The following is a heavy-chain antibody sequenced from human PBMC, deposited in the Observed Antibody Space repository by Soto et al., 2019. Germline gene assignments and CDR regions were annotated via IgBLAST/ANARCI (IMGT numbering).Heavy chain of an antibody. Sequence: QVQLVESGGGVVQPGRSLRLSCAASGFTFSSYGMHWVRQAPGKGLEWVAVISYDGSNKYYADSVKGRFTISRDNSKNTLYLQMNSLRAEDTAVYYCAKDTPYMNGDYGAYYFDYWGQGTLVTVSS. D-gene: IGHD4-17*01. V-gene: IGHV3-30*18. CDR1: GFTFSSYG. CDR2: ISYDGSNK. CDR3: AKDTPYMNGDYGAYYFDY. J-gene: IGHJ4*02.